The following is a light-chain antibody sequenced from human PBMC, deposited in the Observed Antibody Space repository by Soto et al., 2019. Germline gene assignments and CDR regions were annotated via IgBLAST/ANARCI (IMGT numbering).Light chain of an antibody. CDR3: QQYNSYPYT. CDR1: QSISSW. CDR2: DAS. Sequence: DIQMTQSPSTLSASVGDRVTITCRASQSISSWLAWYQRKPGKAPKFLIYDASSLESGVPSRLSGSGSGTEFTLTISSLHPDDFATYYCQQYNSYPYTFGQGTKLEIK. V-gene: IGKV1-5*01. J-gene: IGKJ2*01.